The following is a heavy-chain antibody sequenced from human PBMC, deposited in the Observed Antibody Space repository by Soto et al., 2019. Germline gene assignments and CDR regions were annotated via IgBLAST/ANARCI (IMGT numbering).Heavy chain of an antibody. Sequence: SVKVSCKASGGTFSSYAISWVRQAPGQGLEWMGGIIPIFGTANYAQKFQGRVTITADESTSTAYMELSSLRSEDTAVYYCARELAVFWSGWYYYYGMYVWGQGSTVPVSS. CDR3: ARELAVFWSGWYYYYGMYV. D-gene: IGHD3-3*01. CDR2: IIPIFGTA. V-gene: IGHV1-69*13. CDR1: GGTFSSYA. J-gene: IGHJ6*02.